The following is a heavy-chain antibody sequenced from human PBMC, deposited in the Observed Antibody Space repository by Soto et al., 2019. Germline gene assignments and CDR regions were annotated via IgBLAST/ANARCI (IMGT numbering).Heavy chain of an antibody. J-gene: IGHJ4*02. D-gene: IGHD2-15*01. CDR2: ISYSGST. V-gene: IGHV4-31*03. CDR1: GGSISSGGYY. CDR3: ARGSVVAATLFDY. Sequence: QVQLQESGPGLVKPSQTLSLTCTVSGGSISSGGYYWSWLRQHPGKGLEWIGYISYSGSTYYNPYLKGRVTISVDTSKIHFSLTLSSVSAADRAVYYCARGSVVAATLFDYWGQGTLVTVSS.